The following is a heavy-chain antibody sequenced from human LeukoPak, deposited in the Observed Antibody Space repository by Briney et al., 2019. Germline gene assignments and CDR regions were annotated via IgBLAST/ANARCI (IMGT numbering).Heavy chain of an antibody. D-gene: IGHD2-2*01. V-gene: IGHV1-24*01. CDR1: GYTLTELS. CDR2: SDPEDGET. J-gene: IGHJ4*02. Sequence: ASAKVSCKVSGYTLTELSMHWVRQAPGKGLEWMGGSDPEDGETIYAQKFQGRVTMTEDTSTDTAYMELSSLRSEDTAVYYCATFSSIVVVPAAPFDYWGQGTLVTVSS. CDR3: ATFSSIVVVPAAPFDY.